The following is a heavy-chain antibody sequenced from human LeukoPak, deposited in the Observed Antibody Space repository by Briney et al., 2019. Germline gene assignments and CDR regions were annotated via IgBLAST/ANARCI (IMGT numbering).Heavy chain of an antibody. CDR1: GFTFSSYV. V-gene: IGHV3-23*01. J-gene: IGHJ4*02. CDR3: AKPQAGAVTNAFDY. Sequence: PGGSLRLSCTASGFTFSSYVMSWVRQAPGKGLEWVSVISGNSDTISYADSVKGRFTISRDNSKNTLYLQMNSLRAEDTAVYYCAKPQAGAVTNAFDYWGQGTLVTVSS. D-gene: IGHD4-17*01. CDR2: ISGNSDTI.